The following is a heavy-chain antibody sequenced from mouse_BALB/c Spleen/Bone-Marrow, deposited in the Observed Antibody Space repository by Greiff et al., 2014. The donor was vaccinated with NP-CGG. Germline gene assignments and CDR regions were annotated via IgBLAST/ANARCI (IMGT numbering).Heavy chain of an antibody. D-gene: IGHD6-5*01. V-gene: IGHV1-54*03. CDR2: INPGGGDI. Sequence: LVESGGELVRPGTSVRVSCRASGYAFTNHLIEWVKQRPGQGLEWIGMINPGGGDIILNEKFKGKATLTADKSSSTAYMQLNSLTSDDSAVYFCARRLRDYWGQGTTLTVSS. J-gene: IGHJ2*01. CDR1: GYAFTNHL. CDR3: ARRLRDY.